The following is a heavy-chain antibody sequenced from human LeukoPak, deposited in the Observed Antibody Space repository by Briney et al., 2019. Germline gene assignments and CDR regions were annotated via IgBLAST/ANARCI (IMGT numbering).Heavy chain of an antibody. CDR1: GFTVSGNY. J-gene: IGHJ4*02. CDR2: IYSRGNT. Sequence: GGSLRLSCAASGFTVSGNYMSWVRQAPGKGLEWVSIIYSRGNTNYADSVKGRFTISRDISKNTLYLQMNSLRAEDTAVYYCARAPDDGNGSIDFRGQGTLVTVSS. CDR3: ARAPDDGNGSIDF. V-gene: IGHV3-66*01. D-gene: IGHD4-11*01.